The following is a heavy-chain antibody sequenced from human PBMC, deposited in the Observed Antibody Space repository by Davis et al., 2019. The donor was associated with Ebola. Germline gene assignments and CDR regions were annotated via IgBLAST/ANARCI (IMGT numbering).Heavy chain of an antibody. J-gene: IGHJ6*02. CDR3: ARERLTCGGGSCYYSGLDV. CDR2: IREDGSEK. D-gene: IGHD2-15*01. CDR1: GFTFRTYW. V-gene: IGHV3-7*03. Sequence: GESLKISCAASGFTFRTYWMSWVRQAPGKGLEWVANIREDGSEKFYVDSLKGRFAISRDNAKNSLYLQINSLGAEDTAVYYCARERLTCGGGSCYYSGLDVWGQGTTVTVSS.